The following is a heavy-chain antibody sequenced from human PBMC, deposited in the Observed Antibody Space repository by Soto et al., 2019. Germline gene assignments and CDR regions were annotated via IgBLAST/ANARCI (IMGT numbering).Heavy chain of an antibody. CDR3: AKEGYFPGVTGYYFDY. CDR2: ISYDGSNK. V-gene: IGHV3-30*18. J-gene: IGHJ4*02. CDR1: GFTFSSYG. Sequence: ESGGGVVQPGRSLRLSCAASGFTFSSYGMHWVRQAPGKGLEWVAVISYDGSNKYYADSVKGRFTISRDNSKNTLYLQMNSLRAEDTAVYYCAKEGYFPGVTGYYFDYWGQGTLVTVSS. D-gene: IGHD2-21*02.